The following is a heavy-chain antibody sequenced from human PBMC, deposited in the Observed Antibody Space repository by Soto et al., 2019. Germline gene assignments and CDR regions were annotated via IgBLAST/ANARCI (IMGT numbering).Heavy chain of an antibody. CDR3: ARDHFSGSYYDY. V-gene: IGHV3-33*01. CDR1: GFTFSSYA. Sequence: QVQLVESGGGVVQPGRSLRLSCAASGFTFSSYAMHWVRQAPGKGLEWVAVIWYDGSNKYYADSVKGRFTISRDNSKNTLYLQMNSLRAADTAVYYCARDHFSGSYYDYWGQGTLVTVSS. J-gene: IGHJ4*02. D-gene: IGHD1-26*01. CDR2: IWYDGSNK.